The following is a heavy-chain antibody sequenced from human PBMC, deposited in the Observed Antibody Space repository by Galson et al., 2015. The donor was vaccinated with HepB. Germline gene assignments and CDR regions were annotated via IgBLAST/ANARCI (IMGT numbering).Heavy chain of an antibody. CDR1: GYTFTSYG. D-gene: IGHD1-1*01. J-gene: IGHJ3*02. V-gene: IGHV1-18*01. CDR2: ISAYNGNT. CDR3: ARDQPSLYTAPGAFVI. Sequence: SVKVSCKASGYTFTSYGISWVRQAPGQGLEWMGWISAYNGNTNYAQKLQGRVTMTTDTSTSTAYMELRSLRSDDTAVYYCARDQPSLYTAPGAFVIWGQGTMVTVSS.